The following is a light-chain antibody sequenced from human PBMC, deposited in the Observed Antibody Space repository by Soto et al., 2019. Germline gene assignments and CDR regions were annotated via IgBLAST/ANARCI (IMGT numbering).Light chain of an antibody. J-gene: IGKJ1*01. Sequence: DIQMTQSHSPLSASVGDRVTITCRANQSITAWLAWYQQKPGKATTLLIYKASNLQNGVPSRFSGSGSETEFTLTISSLQPDDFATYYCQEYSSYSGTFGKGTKVAIK. V-gene: IGKV1-5*03. CDR1: QSITAW. CDR2: KAS. CDR3: QEYSSYSGT.